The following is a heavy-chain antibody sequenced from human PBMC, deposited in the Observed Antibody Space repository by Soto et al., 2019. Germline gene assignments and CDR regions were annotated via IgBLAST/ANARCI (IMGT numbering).Heavy chain of an antibody. CDR1: GGTFSSYA. CDR3: ARREVLGDNDILTGRWFDP. V-gene: IGHV1-69*12. D-gene: IGHD3-9*01. J-gene: IGHJ5*02. Sequence: QVQLVQSGAEVKKPGSSVKVSCKASGGTFSSYAISWVRQAPGQGLEWMGGIIPIFGTANYAQKFQGRVTITADESTSTAYMELSSLRSGDTAVYYCARREVLGDNDILTGRWFDPWGQGTLVTVSS. CDR2: IIPIFGTA.